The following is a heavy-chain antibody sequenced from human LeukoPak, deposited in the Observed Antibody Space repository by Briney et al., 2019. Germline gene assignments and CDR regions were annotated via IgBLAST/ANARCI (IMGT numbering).Heavy chain of an antibody. CDR1: GYTLTELS. Sequence: ASVKVSRKVSGYTLTELSMHLVRHPPAKGLERMGGFDPEDGETIYAQKFQGRVTMTEDTSTDTAYMELSSLRSEDTAVYYCATPTLRGDLTHFDYWGQGTLVTVSS. D-gene: IGHD3-10*01. CDR2: FDPEDGET. CDR3: ATPTLRGDLTHFDY. J-gene: IGHJ4*02. V-gene: IGHV1-24*01.